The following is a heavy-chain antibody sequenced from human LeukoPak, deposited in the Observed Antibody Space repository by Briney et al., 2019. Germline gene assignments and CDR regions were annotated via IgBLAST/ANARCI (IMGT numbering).Heavy chain of an antibody. CDR1: GFSFSRYW. J-gene: IGHJ5*02. CDR3: ARVLSGSWDWFDP. CDR2: INPDGSTT. D-gene: IGHD3-22*01. V-gene: IGHV3-74*01. Sequence: GESLRLSCAASGFSFSRYWIHWVRQAPGKGLEWVSRINPDGSTTTYADSVKGRFTISRDNAENTVYLQMNSLRAEDTAVYYCARVLSGSWDWFDPWGQGTLVTVSS.